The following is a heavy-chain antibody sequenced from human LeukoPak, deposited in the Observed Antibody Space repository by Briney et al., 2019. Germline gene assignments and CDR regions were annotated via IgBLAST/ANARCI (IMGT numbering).Heavy chain of an antibody. D-gene: IGHD5-24*01. J-gene: IGHJ5*02. Sequence: PGGSLRLSCAASEFTFSTYTMNWVRQAPGKGLEWVSSISTSSTYIYYADSVKGRFTISRDNAKNSLYLQMNSLRAEDTAVYYCARADDGYDWFDPWGQGTLVTVSS. CDR2: ISTSSTYI. CDR3: ARADDGYDWFDP. CDR1: EFTFSTYT. V-gene: IGHV3-21*01.